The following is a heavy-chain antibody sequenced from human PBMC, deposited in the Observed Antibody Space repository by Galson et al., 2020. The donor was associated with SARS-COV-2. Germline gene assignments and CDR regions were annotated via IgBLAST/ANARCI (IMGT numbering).Heavy chain of an antibody. Sequence: ASVKVSCKASGYTFTSYDINWVRQATGQGLEWMGWMNPNRGNTGYAQKFQGRVTMTRNTSISTAYMELSSLRSEDTAVYYCARGPPILVAALPDYWGQGTLVTVSA. CDR1: GYTFTSYD. J-gene: IGHJ4*02. CDR2: MNPNRGNT. CDR3: ARGPPILVAALPDY. D-gene: IGHD3-22*01. V-gene: IGHV1-8*01.